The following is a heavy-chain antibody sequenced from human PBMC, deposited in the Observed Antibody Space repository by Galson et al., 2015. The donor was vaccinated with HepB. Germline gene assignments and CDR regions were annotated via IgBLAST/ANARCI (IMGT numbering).Heavy chain of an antibody. Sequence: SLRLSCAASGFTFSNAWMSWVRQAPGKGLEWVGRIKSKTDGGTTDYAAPVKGRFTISRDDSKNTLYLQMNSLKTEDTAVYYCATDPLRITMVRGAPDAFDIWGQGTMVTVSS. CDR3: ATDPLRITMVRGAPDAFDI. CDR1: GFTFSNAW. J-gene: IGHJ3*02. CDR2: IKSKTDGGTT. V-gene: IGHV3-15*01. D-gene: IGHD3-10*01.